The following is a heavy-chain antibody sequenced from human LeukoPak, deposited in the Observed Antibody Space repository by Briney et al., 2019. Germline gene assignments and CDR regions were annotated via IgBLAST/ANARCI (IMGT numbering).Heavy chain of an antibody. CDR1: GYSIFSSY. D-gene: IGHD3-10*01. Sequence: SETLSLTCTVSGYSIFSSYWTWIRQPARNGLEWIGRIYSSGSSNYNPSLKSRVTMSLDTSKNQFSLWLNSVTAADTAVYYCAKNYGGTGFLNFWGQGILVTVSS. CDR3: AKNYGGTGFLNF. V-gene: IGHV4-4*07. CDR2: IYSSGSS. J-gene: IGHJ4*02.